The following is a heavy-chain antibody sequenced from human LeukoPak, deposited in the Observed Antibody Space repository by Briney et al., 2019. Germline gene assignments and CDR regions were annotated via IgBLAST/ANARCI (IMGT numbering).Heavy chain of an antibody. CDR3: AIRGGSSSWYYYGMDV. CDR1: GYTFTGYY. CDR2: INPNSGGT. J-gene: IGHJ6*02. V-gene: IGHV1-2*02. D-gene: IGHD6-13*01. Sequence: SVKVSCKASGYTFTGYYMHWVRQAPGQGLEWMGWINPNSGGTNYAQKFQGRVTMTRDTSISTAYMELSRLRSDDTAVYYCAIRGGSSSWYYYGMDVWGQGTTVTVSS.